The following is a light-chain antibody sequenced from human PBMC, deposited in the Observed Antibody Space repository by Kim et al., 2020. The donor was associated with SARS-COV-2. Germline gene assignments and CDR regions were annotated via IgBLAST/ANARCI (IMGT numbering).Light chain of an antibody. CDR2: GTS. V-gene: IGKV3-20*01. CDR1: ETMSSMY. Sequence: LSPGERATLSCKASETMSSMYLAWYQQKSGQAPRLLIYGTSSRATGIPDRFSGRRSGTDFILTISRLEPEDFAVYYCQQYGGSLTFGGGTKVDIK. CDR3: QQYGGSLT. J-gene: IGKJ4*01.